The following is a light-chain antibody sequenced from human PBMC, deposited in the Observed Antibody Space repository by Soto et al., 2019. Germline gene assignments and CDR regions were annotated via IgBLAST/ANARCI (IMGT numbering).Light chain of an antibody. J-gene: IGKJ1*01. CDR1: QRVSSH. V-gene: IGKV3-15*01. CDR2: AAS. CDR3: HQYNNWPWT. Sequence: MTQSPVTLSVSPGDTATLSCRASQRVSSHLAWYQQKPGQAPRLLIYAASTRATGIPVRFSGSGSETEFTLTIRSLQSEDSALYSCHQYNNWPWTFGQGTKVDIK.